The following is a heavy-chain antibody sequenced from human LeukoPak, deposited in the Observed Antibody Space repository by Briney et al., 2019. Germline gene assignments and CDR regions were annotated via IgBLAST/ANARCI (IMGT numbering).Heavy chain of an antibody. J-gene: IGHJ2*01. CDR3: AREGSNWYWYFDL. Sequence: TGGSLRLSCAASGFTFSSYWMSWGRQAPGKGLEWVANTKQDGSEKYYVDSVKGRFTISRDNAKSSLYLQMNSLRAEDTAVYFCAREGSNWYWYFDLWGRGTLVTVSS. CDR1: GFTFSSYW. CDR2: TKQDGSEK. D-gene: IGHD6-13*01. V-gene: IGHV3-7*01.